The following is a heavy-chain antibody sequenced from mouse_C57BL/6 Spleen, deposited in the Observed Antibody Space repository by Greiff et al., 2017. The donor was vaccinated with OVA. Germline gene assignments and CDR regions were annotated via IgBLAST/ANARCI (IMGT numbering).Heavy chain of an antibody. V-gene: IGHV1-63*01. J-gene: IGHJ1*03. CDR1: GYTFTNYW. CDR3: ARWGYGSTPWYFDV. D-gene: IGHD1-1*01. CDR2: IYPGGGYT. Sequence: QVQLKQSGAELVRPGTSVKMSCKASGYTFTNYWIGWAKQRPGHGLEWIGDIYPGGGYTNYNEKFKGKATMTADKSSSTAYMQFSSLTSEDSAIYYCARWGYGSTPWYFDVWGTGTPVTVSS.